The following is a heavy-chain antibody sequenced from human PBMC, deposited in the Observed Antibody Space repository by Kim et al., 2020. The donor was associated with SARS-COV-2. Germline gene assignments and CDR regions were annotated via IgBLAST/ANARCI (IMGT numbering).Heavy chain of an antibody. CDR1: GYTFTDYH. CDR2: LSANSGGT. CDR3: ARSSLLDFDH. Sequence: ASVKVSCRASGYTFTDYHIHWVRQAPGQGLEWVGRLSANSGGTNYAQNFRGRVTMTRDTSINTVYLALTRLTSDDTAVYYCARSSLLDFDHWGQGTLVTV. D-gene: IGHD3-10*01. J-gene: IGHJ4*02. V-gene: IGHV1-2*06.